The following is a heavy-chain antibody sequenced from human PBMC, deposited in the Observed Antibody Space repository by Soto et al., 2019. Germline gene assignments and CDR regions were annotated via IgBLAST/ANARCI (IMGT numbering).Heavy chain of an antibody. V-gene: IGHV3-30*18. D-gene: IGHD1-26*01. J-gene: IGHJ6*01. CDR3: AKSTVGVTNYYYYYGMDV. CDR1: GFTFSSYG. CDR2: ISYDGSNK. Sequence: QVQLVESGGGVVQPGRSLRLSCAASGFTFSSYGMHWVRQAPGKGLEWVAVISYDGSNKYYADSVKGRFTISRDNSKNTLYLQMNSLRAEDTAVYYCAKSTVGVTNYYYYYGMDVW.